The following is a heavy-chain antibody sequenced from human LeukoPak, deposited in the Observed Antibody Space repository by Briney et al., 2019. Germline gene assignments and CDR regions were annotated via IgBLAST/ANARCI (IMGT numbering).Heavy chain of an antibody. CDR2: IKQDGSEK. D-gene: IGHD3-10*01. CDR3: ARPRRMYGSGSYAFDI. V-gene: IGHV3-7*01. Sequence: GGSLRLSCAASGFSFSSYWMNWVRQAPGKGLEWVANIKQDGSEKYYGDSVRGRFTISRDNAKNSLYLEMNSLRAEDTAFYYCARPRRMYGSGSYAFDIWGQGTMVTVSS. CDR1: GFSFSSYW. J-gene: IGHJ3*02.